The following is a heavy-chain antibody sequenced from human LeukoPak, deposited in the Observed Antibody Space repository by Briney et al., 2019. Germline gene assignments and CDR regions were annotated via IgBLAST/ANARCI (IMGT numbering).Heavy chain of an antibody. CDR2: IYYSGSS. CDR3: ARRTYFDL. J-gene: IGHJ2*01. CDR1: GGSISNYY. V-gene: IGHV4-59*08. Sequence: SETLSLTCTVSGGSISNYYWSWVRQPPGKGLEWIGYIYYSGSSTYNPSLKSRVTISVDTSKNQSSLKLNAVTAADTAVYYCARRTYFDLWGRGTLVTVSS.